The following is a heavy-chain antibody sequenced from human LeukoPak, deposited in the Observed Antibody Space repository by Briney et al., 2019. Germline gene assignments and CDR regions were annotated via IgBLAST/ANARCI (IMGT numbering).Heavy chain of an antibody. V-gene: IGHV5-51*01. CDR3: ARQLGATHYYYYYMDV. D-gene: IGHD1-26*01. CDR1: GYSFTSYW. Sequence: GESLKISCKGSGYSFTSYWIGWVRQMPGKGLELMGIIYPGDSDTRYSPSFQGQVTISADKSISTAYLQWSSLKASDTTMYYCARQLGATHYYYYYMDVWGKGTTVTVSS. J-gene: IGHJ6*03. CDR2: IYPGDSDT.